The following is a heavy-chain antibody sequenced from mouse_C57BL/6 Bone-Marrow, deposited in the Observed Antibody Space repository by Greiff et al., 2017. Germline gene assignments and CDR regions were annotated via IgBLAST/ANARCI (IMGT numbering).Heavy chain of an antibody. CDR1: GYSFTGYY. V-gene: IGHV1-42*01. Sequence: EVQLQQSGPELVKPGASVKISCKASGYSFTGYYMNWVKQSPEKSLEWIGEINPSTGGTTYNQKFKAKATLTVDKSSSTAYMQLKSLTSEDSAVYYCARGDYDGYCDYWGQGTTLTVSS. CDR3: ARGDYDGYCDY. D-gene: IGHD2-4*01. CDR2: INPSTGGT. J-gene: IGHJ2*01.